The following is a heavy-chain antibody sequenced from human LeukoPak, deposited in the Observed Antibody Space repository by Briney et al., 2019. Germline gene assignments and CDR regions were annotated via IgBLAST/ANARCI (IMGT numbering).Heavy chain of an antibody. D-gene: IGHD1-26*01. CDR2: ISPSGGST. Sequence: GASVKVSCKASGYTFTYYYMHWVRQAPGQGLEWMGIISPSGGSTSYAQKFQGRVTMTRDTSTSTVYMELSSLRSEDTAVYYCARKAGGSYRLDYWGQGTLVTVSS. J-gene: IGHJ4*02. V-gene: IGHV1-46*01. CDR1: GYTFTYYY. CDR3: ARKAGGSYRLDY.